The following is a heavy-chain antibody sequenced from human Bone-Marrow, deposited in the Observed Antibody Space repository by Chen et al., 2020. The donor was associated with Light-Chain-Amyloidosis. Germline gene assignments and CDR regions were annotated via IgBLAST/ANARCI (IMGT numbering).Heavy chain of an antibody. CDR1: GGSFSGYY. CDR3: ARRVTYSSSSIYFDY. Sequence: QVQLQQWGAGLLKPSETLSLTCAVYGGSFSGYYWSWIRQPPGKGLEWIGEINHSGSTNYNPSLKSRVTISVDTSKNQFSLKLSSVTAADTAVYYCARRVTYSSSSIYFDYWGQGTLVTVSS. D-gene: IGHD6-6*01. CDR2: INHSGST. J-gene: IGHJ4*02. V-gene: IGHV4-34*01.